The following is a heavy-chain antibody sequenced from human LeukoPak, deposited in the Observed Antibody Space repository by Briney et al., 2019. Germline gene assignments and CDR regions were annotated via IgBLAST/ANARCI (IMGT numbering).Heavy chain of an antibody. J-gene: IGHJ4*02. V-gene: IGHV3-7*01. CDR1: GFTFSSYW. D-gene: IGHD3-10*01. CDR3: ARDPQVSPYGSGSYRDY. Sequence: GGSLRLSCAASGFTFSSYWMSWVRQAPGKGLEWVANIKQDGSEKYYVDSVKGRFTISRDNAKNSLYLQMNSLRAEDTAVYYCARDPQVSPYGSGSYRDYWGQGTLVTVSS. CDR2: IKQDGSEK.